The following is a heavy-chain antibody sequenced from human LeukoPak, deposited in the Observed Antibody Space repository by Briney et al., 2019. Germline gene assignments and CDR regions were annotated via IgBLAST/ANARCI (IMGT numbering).Heavy chain of an antibody. CDR1: GYTFTSYG. D-gene: IGHD6-19*01. CDR2: IIAYNGNT. J-gene: IGHJ4*01. CDR3: ARDLRMGYSSGRYSWGTGSSNDY. V-gene: IGHV1-18*01. Sequence: ASVKVSCKASGYTFTSYGISWVRQAPGQGLEWMGWIIAYNGNTNYAQKLQGRVTMTTDTSTSTAYMELRSLRSDDTAVYYCARDLRMGYSSGRYSWGTGSSNDYWGHGTLVTVSS.